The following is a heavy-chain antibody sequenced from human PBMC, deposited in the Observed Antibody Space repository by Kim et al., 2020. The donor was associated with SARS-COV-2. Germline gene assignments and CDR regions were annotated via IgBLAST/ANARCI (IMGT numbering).Heavy chain of an antibody. D-gene: IGHD1-26*01. V-gene: IGHV3-33*01. CDR3: ARDQGGSYRGGWFDP. J-gene: IGHJ5*02. CDR2: IWYDGSNK. Sequence: GGSLRLSCAASGFTFSSYGMHWVRQAPGKGLEWVAVIWYDGSNKYYADSVKGRFTISRDNSKNTLYLQMNSLRAEDTAVYYCARDQGGSYRGGWFDPWGQGTLVTVSS. CDR1: GFTFSSYG.